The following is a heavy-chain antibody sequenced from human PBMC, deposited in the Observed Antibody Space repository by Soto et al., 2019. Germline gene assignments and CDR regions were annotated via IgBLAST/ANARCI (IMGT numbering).Heavy chain of an antibody. J-gene: IGHJ6*02. CDR1: GYTFTTYD. V-gene: IGHV1-18*01. CDR3: VRDPYHVLMGNAPNLYGMDV. D-gene: IGHD2-8*01. CDR2: ISTYNGNT. Sequence: QVQLVQSGAEVKKPGASVKVSCKASGYTFTTYDISWVRQAPGQGLEWMGRISTYNGNTKYPQRLQGRLTMTTDTSTTTASMELRMMRSDDTAVYYCVRDPYHVLMGNAPNLYGMDVWGQGTTVTVSS.